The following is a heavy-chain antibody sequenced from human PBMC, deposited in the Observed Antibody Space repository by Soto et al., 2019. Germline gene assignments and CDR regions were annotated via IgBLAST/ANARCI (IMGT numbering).Heavy chain of an antibody. CDR1: GGTFSSYT. J-gene: IGHJ3*02. D-gene: IGHD2-15*01. V-gene: IGHV1-69*02. CDR2: IIPILGIA. Sequence: QVQLVQSGAEVKKPGSSVKVSCKASGGTFSSYTISWVRQAPGQGLEWMGRIIPILGIANYAQKFQGRVTITEDKSTSTAYMELSSVRSEDTAVYYCAVPYCSGGSCDDGDAFDIWSQGTMVTVSS. CDR3: AVPYCSGGSCDDGDAFDI.